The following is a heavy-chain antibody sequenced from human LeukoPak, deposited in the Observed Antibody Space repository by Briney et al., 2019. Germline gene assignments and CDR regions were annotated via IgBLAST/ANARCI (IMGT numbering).Heavy chain of an antibody. V-gene: IGHV4-59*01. CDR2: IFHSGST. Sequence: SETLSLTCTVSGTSISSYYWSWIRQPPGKGLEWIGYIFHSGSTNHNPSLPSRVTISQDTSKNQFSLKLSSVTAADTAVYYCASSYDSSGYSYYFDYWGQGTLVTVSS. CDR3: ASSYDSSGYSYYFDY. J-gene: IGHJ4*02. CDR1: GTSISSYY. D-gene: IGHD3-22*01.